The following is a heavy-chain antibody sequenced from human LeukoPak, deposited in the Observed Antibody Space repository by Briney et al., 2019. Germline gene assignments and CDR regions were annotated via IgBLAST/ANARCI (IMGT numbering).Heavy chain of an antibody. Sequence: SVKVSXKASGGTFSSYAISWVRQAPGQGLEWMGGIIPIFGTANYAQKFQGRVTITADESTSTAYMELSSLRSEDTAVYYCASVAGQLVRVGFYFDYWGQGTLVTVSS. V-gene: IGHV1-69*13. CDR3: ASVAGQLVRVGFYFDY. CDR1: GGTFSSYA. D-gene: IGHD6-6*01. J-gene: IGHJ4*02. CDR2: IIPIFGTA.